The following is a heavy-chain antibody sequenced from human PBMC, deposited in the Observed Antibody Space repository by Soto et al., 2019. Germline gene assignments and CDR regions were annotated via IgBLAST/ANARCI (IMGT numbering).Heavy chain of an antibody. CDR2: IIPIFGTA. J-gene: IGHJ5*02. V-gene: IGHV1-69*01. Sequence: QVQLVQSGAEVKKPGSSVKVSCKASGGTFSSYAISWVRQAPGQGLEWMGGIIPIFGTANYAQKFQGRVTITADESTSTAYMELSSLRSEDTAVYYCARVTYYYDSSGYPCWFYHWGQGTLVTVSS. CDR3: ARVTYYYDSSGYPCWFYH. CDR1: GGTFSSYA. D-gene: IGHD3-22*01.